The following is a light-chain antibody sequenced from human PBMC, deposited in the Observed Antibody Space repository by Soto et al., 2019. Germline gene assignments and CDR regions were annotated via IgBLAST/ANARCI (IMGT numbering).Light chain of an antibody. Sequence: IVLTQFPGTLSLSPGERATLYCRASESITSTYLSWYQQKPGRPPRLVIYGAFNRATGVPDRFSATGSGTDFSLTISGLEPEDSAVYFCQRYGTSPWSFGQGTKLEIK. CDR1: ESITSTY. CDR3: QRYGTSPWS. CDR2: GAF. V-gene: IGKV3-20*01. J-gene: IGKJ1*01.